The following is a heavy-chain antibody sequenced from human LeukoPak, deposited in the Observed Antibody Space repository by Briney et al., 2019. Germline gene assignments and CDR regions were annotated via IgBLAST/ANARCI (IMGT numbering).Heavy chain of an antibody. CDR1: GFIFSSYG. J-gene: IGHJ4*02. Sequence: GGSLRLSCAASGFIFSSYGMHWVRQAPGKGLEWVAVISHDGSVKSYGDFVKGRFTVSRDNPKNTLFLEMNSLRAEDTAMYYCAKDVDYYDSSGVGYFDYWGQGTLVTVSS. D-gene: IGHD3-22*01. V-gene: IGHV3-30*18. CDR2: ISHDGSVK. CDR3: AKDVDYYDSSGVGYFDY.